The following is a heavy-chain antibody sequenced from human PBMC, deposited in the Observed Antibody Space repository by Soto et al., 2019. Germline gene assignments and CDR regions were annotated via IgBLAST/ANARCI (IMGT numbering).Heavy chain of an antibody. D-gene: IGHD3-22*01. CDR2: ISSSDSI. CDR3: ARDLGYYDSSGYFDY. V-gene: IGHV3-11*01. CDR1: GFTFSDYY. J-gene: IGHJ4*02. Sequence: QVQLVESGGGLVKPGGSLRLSCAASGFTFSDYYMSWIRQAPGKGLEWVSYISSSDSIYYADSVKGRFTISRDNAKNSLYLKMNSLRAEDTAVYYCARDLGYYDSSGYFDYWGQGPLVPVSS.